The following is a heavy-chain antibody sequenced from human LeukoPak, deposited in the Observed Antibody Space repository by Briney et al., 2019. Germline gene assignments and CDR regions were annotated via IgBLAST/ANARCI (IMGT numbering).Heavy chain of an antibody. CDR1: GYTFTGYY. V-gene: IGHV1-46*01. CDR3: ARSQYITMIVARLYQFDD. J-gene: IGHJ4*02. CDR2: INPSAGIT. Sequence: ASVKVSCKASGYTFTGYYMHWVRQAPGQGLDWMGIINPSAGITTYAQKFQGRVAMTKDTSTSTVYMELSSLRSEDTAVYYSARSQYITMIVARLYQFDDWGQGTLVTVSS. D-gene: IGHD3-22*01.